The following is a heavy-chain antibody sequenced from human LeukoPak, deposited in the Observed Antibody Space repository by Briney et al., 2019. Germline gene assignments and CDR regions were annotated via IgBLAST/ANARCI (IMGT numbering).Heavy chain of an antibody. CDR1: GFTFSSYS. Sequence: GGSLRLSCAASGFTFSSYSMNWVRQAPGKGLEWVSYISSSSSTIYYADSVKGRFTISRDNAKNSLYLQMNSLRAEDTAVYYCASSLPAYYYDSSGYYFGVDFDYWGQGTLVTVSS. CDR3: ASSLPAYYYDSSGYYFGVDFDY. V-gene: IGHV3-48*01. CDR2: ISSSSSTI. J-gene: IGHJ4*02. D-gene: IGHD3-22*01.